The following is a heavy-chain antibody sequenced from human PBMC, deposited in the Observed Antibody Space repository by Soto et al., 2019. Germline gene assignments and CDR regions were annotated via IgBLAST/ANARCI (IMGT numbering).Heavy chain of an antibody. CDR1: GFTFSSYA. D-gene: IGHD3-16*01. J-gene: IGHJ6*02. CDR2: ISGSGGST. Sequence: EVQLLESGGGLVQPGGSLRLSCAASGFTFSSYAMSWVRQAPGKGLEWVSAISGSGGSTYYADSVKGRFTISRDNSKNTLYLQMNSLRAEDTGVYYCAKGGGNPSYYYGMDVWGQGTTVTVSS. CDR3: AKGGGNPSYYYGMDV. V-gene: IGHV3-23*01.